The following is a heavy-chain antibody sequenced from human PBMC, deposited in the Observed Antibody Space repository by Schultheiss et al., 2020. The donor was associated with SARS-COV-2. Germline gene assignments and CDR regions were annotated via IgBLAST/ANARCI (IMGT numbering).Heavy chain of an antibody. D-gene: IGHD2-15*01. CDR3: ARGNARVVAATPYDY. CDR1: GYTFTGYY. J-gene: IGHJ4*02. Sequence: ASVKVSCKASGYTFTGYYIHWVRQAPGQGLEWMGWINPNSGGTNYAQKFQGWVTMTRDTSISTAYMELSRLRSDDTAVYYCARGNARVVAATPYDYWGQGTLVTVSS. CDR2: INPNSGGT. V-gene: IGHV1-2*04.